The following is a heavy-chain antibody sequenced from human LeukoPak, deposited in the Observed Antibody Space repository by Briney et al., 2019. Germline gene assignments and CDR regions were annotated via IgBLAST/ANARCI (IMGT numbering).Heavy chain of an antibody. J-gene: IGHJ4*02. V-gene: IGHV1-69*13. CDR3: ARGYYYDSSGYHLLDY. Sequence: ASVKVSCKASGGTFSSYAISWVRQAPGQGLEWMGGIIPIFGTANYAQKFQGRVTITADESTSTAYMELSSLRSEDTAVYYCARGYYYDSSGYHLLDYWGQGTLVTVSS. D-gene: IGHD3-22*01. CDR2: IIPIFGTA. CDR1: GGTFSSYA.